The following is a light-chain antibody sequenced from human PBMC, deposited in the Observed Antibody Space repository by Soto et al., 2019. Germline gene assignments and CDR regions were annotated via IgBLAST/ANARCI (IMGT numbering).Light chain of an antibody. Sequence: QSALTQPASVSGSPGQSITISCTGTSSDVGSYNLVSWYQKYPDKAPKVIIYEDSKRPSGVSNRFSGSKSGNTASLPISGLQAEDEADYYCCSYADSRTCILFGGGTKFTVL. CDR3: CSYADSRTCIL. J-gene: IGLJ2*01. V-gene: IGLV2-23*01. CDR2: EDS. CDR1: SSDVGSYNL.